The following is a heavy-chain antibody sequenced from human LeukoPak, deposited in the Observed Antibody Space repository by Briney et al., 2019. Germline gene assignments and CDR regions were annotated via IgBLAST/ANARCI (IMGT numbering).Heavy chain of an antibody. D-gene: IGHD3-22*01. J-gene: IGHJ4*02. CDR1: GYTFSGYY. Sequence: ASVKVSCKASGYTFSGYYMQWVRQAPGPGLEKIEWINPNSGGTNYAQKFQGRVTMTRDTSISTAYMELSRLRSDDTAVYYCARAPRTYYYYSSGYSLDYWGQGSLVTVSS. V-gene: IGHV1-2*02. CDR3: ARAPRTYYYYSSGYSLDY. CDR2: INPNSGGT.